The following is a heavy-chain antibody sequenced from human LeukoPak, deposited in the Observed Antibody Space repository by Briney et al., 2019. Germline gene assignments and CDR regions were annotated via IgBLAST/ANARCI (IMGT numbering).Heavy chain of an antibody. CDR3: ARSKSWYSTDGFDI. V-gene: IGHV3-74*03. CDR2: INGDGSNT. CDR1: GFTFSSHW. D-gene: IGHD2-15*01. Sequence: GGSLRLSCAASGFTFSSHWMHWVRQAPGKGLVWVSRINGDGSNTTYADSVKGRFTISRDNAKNTLYLQMSSLRAEDTAVYHCARSKSWYSTDGFDIWGQGTMVTVSS. J-gene: IGHJ3*02.